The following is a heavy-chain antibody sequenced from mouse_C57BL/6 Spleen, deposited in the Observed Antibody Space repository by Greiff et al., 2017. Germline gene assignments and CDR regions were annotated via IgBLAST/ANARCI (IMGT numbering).Heavy chain of an antibody. CDR1: GYTFTDYY. CDR2: IYPGSGNT. J-gene: IGHJ3*01. CDR3: AREGVYDGYYVAY. Sequence: VQLVESGAELVRPGASVKLSCKASGYTFTDYYINWVKQRPGQGLEWIARIYPGSGNTYYNEKFKGKATLTAEKSSSTAYMQLSSLTSEDSAVYFCAREGVYDGYYVAYWGQGTLVTVSA. D-gene: IGHD2-3*01. V-gene: IGHV1-76*01.